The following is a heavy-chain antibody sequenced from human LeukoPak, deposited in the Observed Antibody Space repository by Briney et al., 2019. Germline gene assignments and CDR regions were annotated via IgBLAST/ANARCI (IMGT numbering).Heavy chain of an antibody. Sequence: SETLSLTCAVYGGSFSGYYWSWIRQPPGKGLEWIGEINHSGSTNYNPSLKSRVTISVDTSKNQFSLKLSSVTAADTAVYYCARGFLLAYCGGDCYSDAFDIWGQGTVVTVSS. CDR3: ARGFLLAYCGGDCYSDAFDI. V-gene: IGHV4-34*01. CDR2: INHSGST. CDR1: GGSFSGYY. J-gene: IGHJ3*02. D-gene: IGHD2-21*02.